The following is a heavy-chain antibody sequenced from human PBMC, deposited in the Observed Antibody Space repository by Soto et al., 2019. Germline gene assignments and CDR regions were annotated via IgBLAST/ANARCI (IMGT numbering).Heavy chain of an antibody. V-gene: IGHV3-7*01. Sequence: EVQLMESGGGLVQPGGSLRLSCAASGFTFSTYGMDWVRQTPGKGLEWVANINQDGSEKNYVDSVKGRFTIYRDNAKNSLYLQMSSLTAEDSALYYCSRSLDSWGQGTLVTVSS. CDR2: INQDGSEK. CDR3: SRSLDS. CDR1: GFTFSTYG. J-gene: IGHJ4*02.